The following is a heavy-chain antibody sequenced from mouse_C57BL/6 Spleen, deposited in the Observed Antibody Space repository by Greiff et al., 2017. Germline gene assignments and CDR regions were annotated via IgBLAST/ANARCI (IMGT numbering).Heavy chain of an antibody. Sequence: QVQLQQPGAELVKPGASVKMSCKASGYTFTSYWITWVKQRPGQGLEWIGDIYPGSGSTNYNEKFKSKATLTVDTSSSTAYMQLTSLTSEDSAVYYCARIRDGYYESYAMDYWGQGTSVTVSS. CDR2: IYPGSGST. J-gene: IGHJ4*01. CDR3: ARIRDGYYESYAMDY. CDR1: GYTFTSYW. D-gene: IGHD2-3*01. V-gene: IGHV1-55*01.